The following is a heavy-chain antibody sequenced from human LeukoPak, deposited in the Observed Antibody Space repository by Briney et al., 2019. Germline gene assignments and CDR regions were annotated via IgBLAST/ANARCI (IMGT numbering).Heavy chain of an antibody. V-gene: IGHV1-46*01. CDR1: GYTFTSYY. D-gene: IGHD5-18*01. CDR3: ARDADTAMVTLSNYYYGMDG. J-gene: IGHJ6*04. Sequence: ASVKVSCKASGYTFTSYYMHWVRQAPGQGLEWMGIINPSGGSTSYAQKFQGRVTMTRDTSTSTVYMELSSLRSEDTAVYYCARDADTAMVTLSNYYYGMDGWGKGTTVTVSS. CDR2: INPSGGST.